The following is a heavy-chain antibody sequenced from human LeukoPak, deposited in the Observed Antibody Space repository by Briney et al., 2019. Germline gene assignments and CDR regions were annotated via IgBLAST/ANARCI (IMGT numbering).Heavy chain of an antibody. J-gene: IGHJ4*02. D-gene: IGHD6-19*01. CDR1: GFTFSSYS. V-gene: IGHV3-21*01. CDR3: ARVPSSGWFPLDY. CDR2: ISSSSSYI. Sequence: GGSLRLSCAASGFTFSSYSMNWVRQAPGKGLEWVSSISSSSSYIYYADSVKGRFTISRDIAKNSLYLQMNSLRAEDTAVYYCARVPSSGWFPLDYWGQGTLVTVSP.